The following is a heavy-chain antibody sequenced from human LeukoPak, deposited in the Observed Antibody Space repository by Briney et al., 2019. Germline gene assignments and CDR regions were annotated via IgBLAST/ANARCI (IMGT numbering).Heavy chain of an antibody. J-gene: IGHJ6*03. CDR1: GGTFSSYA. D-gene: IGHD6-13*01. V-gene: IGHV1-69*06. CDR2: IIPIFGTA. CDR3: ARTKSSGWYLYYYYYMDV. Sequence: ASVKVSCTASGGTFSSYAISWVRQAPGQGLEWMGGIIPIFGTANYAQKFQGRVTITADKSTSTAYMVQSSLRSEDTAVYYCARTKSSGWYLYYYYYMDVWGKGTTVTVSS.